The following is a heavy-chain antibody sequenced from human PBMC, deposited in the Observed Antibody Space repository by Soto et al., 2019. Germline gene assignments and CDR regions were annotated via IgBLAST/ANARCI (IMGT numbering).Heavy chain of an antibody. CDR1: GGAISSGDYY. J-gene: IGHJ6*02. V-gene: IGHV4-30-4*01. CDR3: ARDNILGILYGGMDV. CDR2: IYYSGRT. D-gene: IGHD3-3*01. Sequence: SETLSLTCTVSGGAISSGDYYWLWIRQPPGKGLEWIGYIYYSGRTYYNTSLTSRVTISVDTSKNQFSLKLSSVAAADTGVYYCARDNILGILYGGMDVWGQGTTVTVSS.